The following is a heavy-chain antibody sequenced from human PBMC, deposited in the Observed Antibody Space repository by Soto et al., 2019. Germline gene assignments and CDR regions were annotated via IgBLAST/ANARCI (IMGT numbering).Heavy chain of an antibody. CDR2: ISYDGSNK. Sequence: GGSLRLSCAASGFTFSSYAMHWVRQAPGKGLEWVAVISYDGSNKYYADSVKGRFTISRDNSKNTLYLQMNSLRAEDTAVYYCARDMELRYFDWLLPDYWGQGTLVTVSS. D-gene: IGHD3-9*01. V-gene: IGHV3-30-3*01. CDR1: GFTFSSYA. J-gene: IGHJ4*02. CDR3: ARDMELRYFDWLLPDY.